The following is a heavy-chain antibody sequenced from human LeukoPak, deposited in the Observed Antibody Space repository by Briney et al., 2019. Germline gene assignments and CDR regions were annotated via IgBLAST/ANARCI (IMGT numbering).Heavy chain of an antibody. D-gene: IGHD2-2*01. CDR3: ARDYRASSIVVVPAASYNWFDP. CDR2: IIPILGIA. Sequence: LVKVSCKASGGTFSSYTIGWVRQAPGQGLERMGRIIPILGIANYAQKFQGRVTITADKSTSTAYMELSSLRSEDTAVYYCARDYRASSIVVVPAASYNWFDPWGQGTLVTVSS. CDR1: GGTFSSYT. V-gene: IGHV1-69*04. J-gene: IGHJ5*02.